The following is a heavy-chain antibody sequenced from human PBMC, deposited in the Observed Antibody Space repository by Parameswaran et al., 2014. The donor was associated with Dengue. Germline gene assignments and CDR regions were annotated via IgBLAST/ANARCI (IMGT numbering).Heavy chain of an antibody. V-gene: IGHV4-34*01. Sequence: PGKGLEWIGEINHSGSTNYNPSLKSRVTISVDTSKNQFSLKLSSVTAADTAVYYCARGLIAAPDYWGQGTLVTVSS. CDR2: INHSGST. J-gene: IGHJ4*02. CDR3: ARGLIAAPDY. D-gene: IGHD6-13*01.